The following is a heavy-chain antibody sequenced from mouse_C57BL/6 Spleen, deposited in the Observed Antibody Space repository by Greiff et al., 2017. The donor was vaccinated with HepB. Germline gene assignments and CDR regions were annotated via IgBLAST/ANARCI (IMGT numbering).Heavy chain of an antibody. V-gene: IGHV1-69*01. CDR2: IDPSDSYT. CDR1: GYTFPSYW. CDR3: ARGFYYKDWYFDV. D-gene: IGHD2-1*01. J-gene: IGHJ1*01. Sequence: QVQLQQSGAELVMPGASVKLSCKASGYTFPSYWMHWVTPRPGQGLEWIGEIDPSDSYTNYNQKFKGKSTLTVDKSSSTAYMQLSSLTSEDSAVYYCARGFYYKDWYFDVWGAGTTVTVSS.